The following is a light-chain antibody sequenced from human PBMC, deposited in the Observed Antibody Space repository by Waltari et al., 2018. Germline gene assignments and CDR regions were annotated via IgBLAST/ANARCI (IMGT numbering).Light chain of an antibody. CDR2: GAS. Sequence: ETVLTQSPGTLSLSPGERATLSCRASQSVSSSYLAWYQQKPGQAPRLLIYGASSRATGIPDRFSGSGSGTDVTLTISRLEPEDFAVYYCQQYGSSPRTFGQGTKVEIK. V-gene: IGKV3-20*01. J-gene: IGKJ1*01. CDR3: QQYGSSPRT. CDR1: QSVSSSY.